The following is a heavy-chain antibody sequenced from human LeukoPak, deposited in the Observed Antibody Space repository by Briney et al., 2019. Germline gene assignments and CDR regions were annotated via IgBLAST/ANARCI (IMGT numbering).Heavy chain of an antibody. CDR2: IKQDGSEK. CDR3: ARAGFGETYYYYYMDV. D-gene: IGHD3-10*01. Sequence: GGSLRLSCAASGFTFSSYWMSWVRQAPGKGLEWVANIKQDGSEKYYVDSVKGRFTISRDNAKNSLYLQMNSLRAEDTAVYYCARAGFGETYYYYYMDVWGKGTTVTISS. J-gene: IGHJ6*03. V-gene: IGHV3-7*04. CDR1: GFTFSSYW.